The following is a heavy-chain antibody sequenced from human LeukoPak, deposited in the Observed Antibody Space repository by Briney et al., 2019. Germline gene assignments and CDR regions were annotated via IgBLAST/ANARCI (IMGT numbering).Heavy chain of an antibody. D-gene: IGHD1-26*01. V-gene: IGHV3-33*08. CDR2: IWYDGGNK. J-gene: IGHJ4*02. CDR1: GFTFSSYN. Sequence: GGSLRLSCAASGFTFSSYNMNWVRQAPGKGLEWVAVIWYDGGNKYFADSVKGRFTISRDNSKNTLYLQMNSLRAEDTAVYYCARDRPEFIVGATDFDYWGQGTLVTVSS. CDR3: ARDRPEFIVGATDFDY.